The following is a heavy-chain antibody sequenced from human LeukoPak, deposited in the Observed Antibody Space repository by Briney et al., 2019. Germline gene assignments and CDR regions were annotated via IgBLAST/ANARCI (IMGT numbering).Heavy chain of an antibody. J-gene: IGHJ4*02. CDR3: ARVEVTGTTPFPYFDY. CDR1: GYTFTGYY. D-gene: IGHD1-7*01. V-gene: IGHV1-2*02. Sequence: WASVKVSCKASGYTFTGYYMHWVRQAPGQGLEWMGWINPNSGGTNYAQTLQGRVTMTRDTSISTAYMELSRLRSDDTAVYYCARVEVTGTTPFPYFDYWGQGTLVTVSS. CDR2: INPNSGGT.